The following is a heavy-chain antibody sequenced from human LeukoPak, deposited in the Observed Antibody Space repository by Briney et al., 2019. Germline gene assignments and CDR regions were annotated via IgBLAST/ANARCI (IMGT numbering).Heavy chain of an antibody. CDR3: ARGGVTSVVDV. CDR1: GYTFRNYG. Sequence: ASVNVSCKTSGYTFRNYGITWVRQIPGQGLEWMGWISPYNGHTNYAQKLQGRVTMTTDTSTSTAYMELRSLTSDDTAVYYCARGGVTSVVDVWGKGTTVTISS. V-gene: IGHV1-18*01. D-gene: IGHD4-23*01. CDR2: ISPYNGHT. J-gene: IGHJ6*04.